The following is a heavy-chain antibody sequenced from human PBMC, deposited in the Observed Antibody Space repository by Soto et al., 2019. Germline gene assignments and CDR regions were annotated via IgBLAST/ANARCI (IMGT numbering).Heavy chain of an antibody. CDR3: ARREGLATISYSFDF. D-gene: IGHD3-9*01. Sequence: SETLSLTCSVSDDSLNSDKYYWGWIRQPPGKGLEWIGSIYYRGNAYYNPSLQTRVTISLDKSKSQFSLKLNSVTAADSAVYFCARREGLATISYSFDFWGPGALVPVSS. CDR1: DDSLNSDKYY. CDR2: IYYRGNA. J-gene: IGHJ4*02. V-gene: IGHV4-39*01.